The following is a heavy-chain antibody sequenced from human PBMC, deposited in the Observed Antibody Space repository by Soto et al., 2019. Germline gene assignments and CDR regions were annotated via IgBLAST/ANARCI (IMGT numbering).Heavy chain of an antibody. Sequence: PGGSLRLSCAASEFIFTGYNMNWVRQAPGKGLEWVSSISSGSSYIYYADSVKGRFTISRDNAKNSLYLQMNTLRAEDTALYYCARRRAAAGTLTFDYWGQGTRVTVSP. J-gene: IGHJ4*02. CDR3: ARRRAAAGTLTFDY. CDR1: EFIFTGYN. D-gene: IGHD6-13*01. CDR2: ISSGSSYI. V-gene: IGHV3-21*01.